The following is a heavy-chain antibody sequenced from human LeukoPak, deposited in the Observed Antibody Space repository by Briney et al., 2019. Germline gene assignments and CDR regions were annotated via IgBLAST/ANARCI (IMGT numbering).Heavy chain of an antibody. Sequence: GGSLRLSCAASGFNFRTYGMHWVCQAPGKGLEWVSYISSSGSTIYYADSVKGRFTISRDNAKNSLYLQMNSLRAEDTAVYYCARVAYGDYVHYFDYWGQGTLVTVSP. D-gene: IGHD4-17*01. CDR1: GFNFRTYG. V-gene: IGHV3-48*04. CDR2: ISSSGSTI. CDR3: ARVAYGDYVHYFDY. J-gene: IGHJ4*02.